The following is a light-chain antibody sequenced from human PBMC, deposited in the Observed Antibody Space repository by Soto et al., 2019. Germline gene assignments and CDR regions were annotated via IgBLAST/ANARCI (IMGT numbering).Light chain of an antibody. CDR3: QKYNSAPWT. CDR2: AAS. Sequence: DIQMTQSPSSLSASVGDRVTITCRASQGISNYLAWYQQKPGKVPKLLIYAASTLLSGVPSRFSGSGSGTDFTLTISSQQPEDVATYYCQKYNSAPWTFGQGTKVEIK. CDR1: QGISNY. V-gene: IGKV1-27*01. J-gene: IGKJ1*01.